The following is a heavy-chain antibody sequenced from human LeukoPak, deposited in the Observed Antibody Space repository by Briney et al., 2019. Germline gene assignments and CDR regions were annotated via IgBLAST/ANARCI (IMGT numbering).Heavy chain of an antibody. D-gene: IGHD3-10*01. V-gene: IGHV5-10-1*01. CDR3: ARHYGSSPPYYFDY. J-gene: IGHJ4*02. CDR2: IDPSDSYT. Sequence: GESLKISCKGSGYSFTSYWISWGRQMPAKGLEWMGRIDPSDSYTNYSPSFQGHVTISADKSISTAYLQWSSLKASDTAMYYCARHYGSSPPYYFDYWGQGTLVTVSS. CDR1: GYSFTSYW.